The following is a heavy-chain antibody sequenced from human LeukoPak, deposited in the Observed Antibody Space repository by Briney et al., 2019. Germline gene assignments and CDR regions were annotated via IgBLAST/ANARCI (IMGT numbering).Heavy chain of an antibody. Sequence: ASVKVSCKASGYTFTSYGISWVRQAPGQGLEWMGWISAYNGNTNYAQKLQGRVTMTTDTSTSTAYMELRSLRSDDTAVYYCARDGHKYSSSSTLGFHPWGQGTMVTVSS. CDR3: ARDGHKYSSSSTLGFHP. V-gene: IGHV1-18*01. CDR2: ISAYNGNT. CDR1: GYTFTSYG. J-gene: IGHJ5*02. D-gene: IGHD2-2*01.